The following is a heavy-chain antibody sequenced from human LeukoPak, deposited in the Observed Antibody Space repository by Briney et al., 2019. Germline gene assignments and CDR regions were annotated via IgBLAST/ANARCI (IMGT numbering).Heavy chain of an antibody. Sequence: PGGSLRLSCAASGFTFSSYAMSWVSQAPGKGLEWVSVISGSGGSTGYADSVKGRFTICRDNSKNTLYLQMNSLRAEDTAIYYCAKGSYGTVAEYFQHWGQGTLVTVSS. D-gene: IGHD3-10*01. J-gene: IGHJ1*01. CDR1: GFTFSSYA. CDR2: ISGSGGST. V-gene: IGHV3-23*01. CDR3: AKGSYGTVAEYFQH.